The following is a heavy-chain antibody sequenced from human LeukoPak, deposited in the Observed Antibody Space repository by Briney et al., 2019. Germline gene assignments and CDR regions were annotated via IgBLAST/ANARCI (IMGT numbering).Heavy chain of an antibody. Sequence: PGGSLRLSCAASGFTFSSYSLNRVRQAPGKGLEWVSSISSGSTYIYYADSLKGRFTISRDNAKNSLYLQMNSLRAEDTAVYYCARGYTVGGVIALNYYGGEGTLVTVSS. CDR2: ISSGSTYI. V-gene: IGHV3-21*01. CDR3: ARGYTVGGVIALNYY. CDR1: GFTFSSYS. J-gene: IGHJ4*02. D-gene: IGHD3-16*02.